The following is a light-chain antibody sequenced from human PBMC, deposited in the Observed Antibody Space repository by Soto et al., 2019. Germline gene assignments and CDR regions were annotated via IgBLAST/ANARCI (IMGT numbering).Light chain of an antibody. V-gene: IGLV2-14*01. CDR2: DVS. Sequence: QSALTQPASVSGSPGQSITISCTGTSSDVGGYNYVSWYQQHPGQAPKLMIYDVSNRPSGVSNPFSGSKSVNTASLTISELQAEDEADYYCSSYTSSSTYVGFGGGTKLTVL. CDR3: SSYTSSSTYVG. CDR1: SSDVGGYNY. J-gene: IGLJ2*01.